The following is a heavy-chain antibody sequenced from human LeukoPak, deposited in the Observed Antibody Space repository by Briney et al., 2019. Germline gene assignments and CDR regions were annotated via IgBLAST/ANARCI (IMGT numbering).Heavy chain of an antibody. J-gene: IGHJ4*02. Sequence: GGSLRLSCEASRFTFSSAGMSWVRQAPGKGLEWVARIKSKAGGGATDYAAPVRGRFTVSRDDSTNTFYLQMNSLKTKDTDLYYYTPAPYDGKDYWGQGTLVTVSS. CDR2: IKSKAGGGAT. D-gene: IGHD4-23*01. V-gene: IGHV3-15*01. CDR3: TPAPYDGKDY. CDR1: RFTFSSAG.